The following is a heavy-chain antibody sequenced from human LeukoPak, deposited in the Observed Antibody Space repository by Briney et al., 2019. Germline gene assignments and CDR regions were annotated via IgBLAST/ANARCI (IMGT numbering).Heavy chain of an antibody. CDR3: ARYYIRGGPFDY. J-gene: IGHJ4*02. Sequence: PGGSLRLSCAASGFTFNSYSMNWVRQAPGKGLEWVSYISSSSSIIYYADSVKGRFTISRDNAKNPLYLQMNSLRAEDTAVYYCARYYIRGGPFDYWGQGTLVTVSS. D-gene: IGHD3-10*02. CDR1: GFTFNSYS. CDR2: ISSSSSII. V-gene: IGHV3-48*01.